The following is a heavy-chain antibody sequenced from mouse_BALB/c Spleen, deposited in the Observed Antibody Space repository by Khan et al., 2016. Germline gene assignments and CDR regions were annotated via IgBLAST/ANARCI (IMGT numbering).Heavy chain of an antibody. J-gene: IGHJ1*01. CDR1: GFDISRYW. CDR2: INPDSSTI. Sequence: EVKLLESGGGLVKPGGSLKLSCAASGFDISRYWMSWVRQAPGKGREWSGKINPDSSTINYTPSLKDKLIISRDKAKNTMYLQMSKVRSEDTALYYCASTFCYFDVWGAGTTLTVSS. V-gene: IGHV4-1*02. CDR3: ASTFCYFDV.